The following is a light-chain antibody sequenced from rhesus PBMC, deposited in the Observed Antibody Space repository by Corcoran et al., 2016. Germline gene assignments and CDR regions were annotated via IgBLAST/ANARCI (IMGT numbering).Light chain of an antibody. J-gene: IGKJ1*01. V-gene: IGKV1-18*01. CDR1: QGISSW. CDR2: AAS. Sequence: DIQMTQSPSSLSASVGDKVTITCRASQGISSWLAWYQQKPGKAPKLQIYAASSLQSGVPSRFSGSGSGTDYTLTISSLQPEDFATYYCQQGYNTPRTFGQGTKVEIK. CDR3: QQGYNTPRT.